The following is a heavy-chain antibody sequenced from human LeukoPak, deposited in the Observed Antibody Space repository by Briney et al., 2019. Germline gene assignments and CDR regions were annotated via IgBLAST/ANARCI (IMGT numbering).Heavy chain of an antibody. CDR2: IXGDGSEK. D-gene: IGHD6-19*01. CDR3: ARGKHNSGWYGRAFDI. J-gene: IGHJ3*02. V-gene: IGHV3-7*03. Sequence: WIXQVXGKXXXXXACIXGDGSEKQYVDSVKGRFTISRDNSKNTLYLKMKNLRAGDTAVYYCARGKHNSGWYGRAFDIWGQGTMVTVSS.